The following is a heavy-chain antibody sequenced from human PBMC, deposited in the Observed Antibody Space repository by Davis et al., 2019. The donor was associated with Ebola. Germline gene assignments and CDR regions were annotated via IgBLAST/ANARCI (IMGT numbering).Heavy chain of an antibody. CDR1: GFTFDDYA. CDR2: ISWNSGSI. D-gene: IGHD3-3*01. V-gene: IGHV3-9*01. CDR3: ARDSGVLRFLRYMDV. Sequence: PGGSLRLSCAASGFTFDDYAMHWVRQAPGKGLEWVSGISWNSGSIGYADSVKGRFTISRDNAKNSLYLQMNSLRAEDTAVYYCARDSGVLRFLRYMDVWGKGTTVTVSS. J-gene: IGHJ6*03.